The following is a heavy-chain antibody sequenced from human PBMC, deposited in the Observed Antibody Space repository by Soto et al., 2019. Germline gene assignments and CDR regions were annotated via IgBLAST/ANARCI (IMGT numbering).Heavy chain of an antibody. CDR1: GGSISSSSSY. D-gene: IGHD6-19*01. V-gene: IGHV4-39*01. J-gene: IGHJ4*02. CDR3: ARLGGITGYSSAWYKFDF. Sequence: SETLSLTCNVSGGSISSSSSYWGWIRQPPGRGLEWIAFIYYTGSTYYNPSLKSRVTISIDTSTSRFSLKLRSVTAADTAVFYCARLGGITGYSSAWYKFDFWGPGTLVTVSS. CDR2: IYYTGST.